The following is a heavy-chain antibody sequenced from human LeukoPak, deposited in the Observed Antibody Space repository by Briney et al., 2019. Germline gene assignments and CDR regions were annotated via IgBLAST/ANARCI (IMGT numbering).Heavy chain of an antibody. CDR3: ARAYSSSWSYNWFDP. CDR1: GGSISSYY. J-gene: IGHJ5*02. Sequence: PSETLSLTCTVSGGSISSYYWSWIRQPPGKGLERIGYIYYSGSTNYNPSLKSRVTISVDTSKNQFSLKLSSVTAADTAVYYCARAYSSSWSYNWFDPWGQGTLVTVSS. CDR2: IYYSGST. D-gene: IGHD6-13*01. V-gene: IGHV4-59*01.